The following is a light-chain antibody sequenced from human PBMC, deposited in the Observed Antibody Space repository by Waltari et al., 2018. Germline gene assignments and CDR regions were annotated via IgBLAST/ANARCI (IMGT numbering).Light chain of an antibody. V-gene: IGKV3D-15*01. CDR2: GAS. J-gene: IGKJ4*01. CDR3: QQYYEWPLT. CDR1: QSVSST. Sequence: EIVMTQSPATLSVPPGERATPSCRASQSVSSTLAWYQQKPGQPPRLLIYGASTRATATPARFSGSGSGTEFTLAISSLQSEDFAVYYCQQYYEWPLTFGGGTKVEIK.